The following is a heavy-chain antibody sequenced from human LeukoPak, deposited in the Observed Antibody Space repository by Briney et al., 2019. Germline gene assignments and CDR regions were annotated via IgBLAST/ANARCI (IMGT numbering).Heavy chain of an antibody. Sequence: PGGSLRLSCAASGFTFSSYGMYWVRQAPGKGLEWVAVISYDGSNKYYADSVKGRFTISRDNSKNTLYLQMNSLRAEDTAVYYCAKVKYYDSSGYQDNLFDYWGQGTLVTVSS. CDR3: AKVKYYDSSGYQDNLFDY. D-gene: IGHD3-22*01. V-gene: IGHV3-30*18. J-gene: IGHJ4*02. CDR2: ISYDGSNK. CDR1: GFTFSSYG.